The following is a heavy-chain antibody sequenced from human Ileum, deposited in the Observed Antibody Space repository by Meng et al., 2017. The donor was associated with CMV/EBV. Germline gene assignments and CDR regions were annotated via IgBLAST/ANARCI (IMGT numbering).Heavy chain of an antibody. D-gene: IGHD2-15*01. CDR3: ARGGRDAYCSGGSCFFH. J-gene: IGHJ4*02. V-gene: IGHV3-21*01. Sequence: GESLKISCSTSGFTFTTYSMHWVRQAPGKGLEWVSSISSGSSYIYYSDSLKGRFTISRDNTKNSLYLQINSLRAEDTAIYYCARGGRDAYCSGGSCFFHWGQGTLVTVSS. CDR1: GFTFTTYS. CDR2: ISSGSSYI.